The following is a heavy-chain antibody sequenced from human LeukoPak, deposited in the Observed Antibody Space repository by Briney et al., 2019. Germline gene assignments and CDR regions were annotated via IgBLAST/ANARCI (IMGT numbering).Heavy chain of an antibody. Sequence: GGSLRLSCAAAGFTFSSYSTHWVRQAPGNGLEWVAVISYDGSNKYYADSVKGRLTICRDNSKNTVYLQMNRLRAEDTAVYYCARDHWRDYTLYGPSGMDVWGQGTTGTVSS. CDR1: GFTFSSYS. CDR3: ARDHWRDYTLYGPSGMDV. J-gene: IGHJ6*02. CDR2: ISYDGSNK. V-gene: IGHV3-30-3*01. D-gene: IGHD4-11*01.